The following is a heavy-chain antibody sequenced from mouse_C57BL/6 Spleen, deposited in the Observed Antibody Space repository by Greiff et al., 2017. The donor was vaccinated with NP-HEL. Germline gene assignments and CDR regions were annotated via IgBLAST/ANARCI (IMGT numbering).Heavy chain of an antibody. Sequence: EVHLVESGGGLVQPGGSLKLSCAASGFTFSDYYMYWVRQTPEKRLEWVAYISNGGGSTYYPDTVKGRFTISRDNAKNTLYLQMSRLKSEDTAMYYCARGKFITTVVATRDAMDYWGQGTSVTVSS. V-gene: IGHV5-12*01. CDR2: ISNGGGST. J-gene: IGHJ4*01. D-gene: IGHD1-1*01. CDR1: GFTFSDYY. CDR3: ARGKFITTVVATRDAMDY.